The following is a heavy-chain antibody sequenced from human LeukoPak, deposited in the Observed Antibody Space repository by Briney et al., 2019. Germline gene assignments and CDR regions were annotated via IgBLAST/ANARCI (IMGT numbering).Heavy chain of an antibody. D-gene: IGHD2-15*01. Sequence: GSLRLSCAASGFTFSSYWMSWIRQPPGKGLEWIGYIYYSGSTNYNPSLKSRVTISVDTSKNQFSLKLSSVTAADTAVYYCARGEYCSGGSCYSQFDYWGQGTLVTVSS. CDR2: IYYSGST. V-gene: IGHV4-59*01. J-gene: IGHJ4*02. CDR3: ARGEYCSGGSCYSQFDY. CDR1: GFTFSSYW.